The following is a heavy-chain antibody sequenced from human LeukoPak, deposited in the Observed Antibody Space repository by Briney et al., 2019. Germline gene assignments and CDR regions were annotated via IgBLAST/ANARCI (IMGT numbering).Heavy chain of an antibody. Sequence: GRSLRLSCAASGFTFSSYGMHWVRQAPGKGLEWVVVISYDGSKKYYADSVKGRFTISRDNSKNTLYLQMNSLRAEDTAVYYCASSGLGAFDIWGQGTMVTVSS. CDR1: GFTFSSYG. J-gene: IGHJ3*02. V-gene: IGHV3-30*03. CDR3: ASSGLGAFDI. D-gene: IGHD5-12*01. CDR2: ISYDGSKK.